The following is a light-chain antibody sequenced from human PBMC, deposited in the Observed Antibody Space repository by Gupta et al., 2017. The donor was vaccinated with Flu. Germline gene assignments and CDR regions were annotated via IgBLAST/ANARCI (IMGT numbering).Light chain of an antibody. CDR3: QTWGTGTGV. CDR2: LNIDGSH. V-gene: IGLV4-69*01. Sequence: QLVVTQSPSASASLGASVKLTCTLSSGHNTYAIVWHQQQPEKGPRYLMKLNIDGSHSKWDGIPDRFSGSSSGDERSLTISSLQSEDEADYYCQTWGTGTGVFGGGTRLTVL. J-gene: IGLJ3*02. CDR1: SGHNTYA.